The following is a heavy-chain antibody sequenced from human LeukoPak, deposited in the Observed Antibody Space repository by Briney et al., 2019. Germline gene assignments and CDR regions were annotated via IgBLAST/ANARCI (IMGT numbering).Heavy chain of an antibody. D-gene: IGHD3-16*01. Sequence: PSQTLSLTCAVSGGSISSGGYSWSWIRQPPGKGLEWIGYIYHSGSTYYSPSLKSRVTISVDRSKNQFSLKLSSVTAADTAVYYCARGGMGIRFDYWGQETLVTVSS. V-gene: IGHV4-30-2*01. CDR1: GGSISSGGYS. CDR2: IYHSGST. J-gene: IGHJ4*02. CDR3: ARGGMGIRFDY.